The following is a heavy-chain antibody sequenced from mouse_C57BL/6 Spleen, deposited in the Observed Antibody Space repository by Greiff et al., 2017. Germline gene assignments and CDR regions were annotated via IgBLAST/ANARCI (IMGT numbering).Heavy chain of an antibody. D-gene: IGHD2-1*01. V-gene: IGHV14-4*01. CDR1: GFNIKDDY. CDR2: IDPENGDT. CDR3: TVYGNYDYAMDY. Sequence: EVQGVESGAELVRPGASVKLSCTASGFNIKDDYMHWVKQRPEQGLEWIGWIDPENGDTEYASKFQGKATITADTSSNTAYLQLSSLTSEDTAVYYCTVYGNYDYAMDYWGQGTSVTVSS. J-gene: IGHJ4*01.